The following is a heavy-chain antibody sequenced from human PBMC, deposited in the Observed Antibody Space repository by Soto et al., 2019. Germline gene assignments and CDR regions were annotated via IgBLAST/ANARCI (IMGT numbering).Heavy chain of an antibody. D-gene: IGHD6-6*01. CDR2: INHSGST. Sequence: SETLSLTCAVYGGSFSGYYWSWIRQPPGKGLEWIGEINHSGSTNYNPSLKSRVTISVDTSKNQFSLKLSSVTAADTAVYYCASRPSSSVAFDICGQGTMVTVSS. V-gene: IGHV4-34*01. CDR1: GGSFSGYY. CDR3: ASRPSSSVAFDI. J-gene: IGHJ3*02.